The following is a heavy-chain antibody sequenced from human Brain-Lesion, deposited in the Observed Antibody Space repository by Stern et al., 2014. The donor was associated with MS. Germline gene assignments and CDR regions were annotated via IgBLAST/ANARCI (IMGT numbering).Heavy chain of an antibody. CDR3: ARDYGTTNYYMSAFDL. V-gene: IGHV3-7*01. CDR2: IKEDGSDK. D-gene: IGHD3-22*01. J-gene: IGHJ3*01. Sequence: EVHLVESGGGLAQPGGSLRLSCAASGFTFNNFWMTWVRQAQGKGLEWVATIKEDGSDKKYLNSVKGRFTISRDNAKKSLYLQMNSLRAEDTAVYYCARDYGTTNYYMSAFDLWGQGTMVSVSS. CDR1: GFTFNNFW.